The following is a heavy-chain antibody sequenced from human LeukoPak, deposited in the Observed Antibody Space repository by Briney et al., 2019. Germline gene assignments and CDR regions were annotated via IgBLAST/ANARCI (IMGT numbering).Heavy chain of an antibody. CDR2: IYYSGST. CDR3: ARGREVPAAIQYYYYYYGMDV. D-gene: IGHD2-2*01. CDR1: GGSISSYY. V-gene: IGHV4-59*01. Sequence: SETLSLTCTVSGGSISSYYWSWIRQPPGKGLEWIGYIYYSGSTNYNPSLKSRVTISVDTSKNQFSLKLSSVTAADTAVYYCARGREVPAAIQYYYYYYGMDVWGQGTTVTVSS. J-gene: IGHJ6*02.